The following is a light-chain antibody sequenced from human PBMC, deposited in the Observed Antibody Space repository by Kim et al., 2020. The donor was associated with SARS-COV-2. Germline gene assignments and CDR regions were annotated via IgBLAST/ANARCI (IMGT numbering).Light chain of an antibody. CDR2: AAS. CDR3: QQIYSTPRT. CDR1: QSINTY. J-gene: IGKJ1*01. Sequence: ASVGDRITITCRASQSINTYLNWYQQKPGKAPKLLIYAASTLQSGVPLRFSGSGSRTEFTLTITSLQPEDFATYYCQQIYSTPRTFGQGTKVDIK. V-gene: IGKV1-39*01.